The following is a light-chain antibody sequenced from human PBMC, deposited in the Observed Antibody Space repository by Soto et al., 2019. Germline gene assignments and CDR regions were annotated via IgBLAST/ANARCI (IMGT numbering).Light chain of an antibody. J-gene: IGLJ1*01. CDR1: SSDVGGYNY. Sequence: QSALTQPASVSGSPGQSITISCTGTSSDVGGYNYVSWYQQHPGTAPKLMIYEVSNRPSGISDRFSGSKSGNTASLIISGLQTEDEADYYCSSYSSGSTYFVFGTGTKLTVL. CDR3: SSYSSGSTYFV. V-gene: IGLV2-14*01. CDR2: EVS.